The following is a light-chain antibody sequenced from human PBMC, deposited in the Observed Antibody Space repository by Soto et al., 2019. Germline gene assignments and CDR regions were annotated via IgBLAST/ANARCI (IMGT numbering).Light chain of an antibody. CDR3: SSYISSSTFVV. V-gene: IGLV2-14*01. CDR2: EVS. CDR1: SRDVGGYNY. J-gene: IGLJ2*01. Sequence: QSALTQPASVSGSPGQSITISCTRTSRDVGGYNYVSWHQQHPGKAPKVIITEVSNRPSGVSNRFSGSKSGNTASLTISGLQAEDEADYYCSSYISSSTFVVFGGGTKVTVL.